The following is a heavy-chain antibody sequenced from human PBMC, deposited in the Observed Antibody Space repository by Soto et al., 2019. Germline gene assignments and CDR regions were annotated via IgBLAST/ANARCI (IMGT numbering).Heavy chain of an antibody. Sequence: QVQLQESGPGLVKPSETLSLTCTVSGGSLSSYYWSWIRQPPGKGLEWLGYIYYSGSTNYNPSLKSRGTIAVDTAKHQFSLKLSSVTAADTAVYYFASRYGGALAYWGQGTLVTVSS. V-gene: IGHV4-59*08. D-gene: IGHD4-17*01. J-gene: IGHJ4*02. CDR1: GGSLSSYY. CDR3: ASRYGGALAY. CDR2: IYYSGST.